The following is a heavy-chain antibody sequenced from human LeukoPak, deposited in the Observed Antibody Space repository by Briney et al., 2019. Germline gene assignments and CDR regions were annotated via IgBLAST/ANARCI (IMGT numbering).Heavy chain of an antibody. J-gene: IGHJ5*02. CDR1: GYTFTGYY. CDR3: TRDLEEVYYDFWSGEFDP. Sequence: GASVKVSCKASGYTFTGYYMHWVRQAPGQGLEWMGWINPNSGGTNYAQKFQGRVTMTRDTSISTAYMELSRLRSDDTAVYYCTRDLEEVYYDFWSGEFDPWGQGTLVTVSS. D-gene: IGHD3-3*01. V-gene: IGHV1-2*02. CDR2: INPNSGGT.